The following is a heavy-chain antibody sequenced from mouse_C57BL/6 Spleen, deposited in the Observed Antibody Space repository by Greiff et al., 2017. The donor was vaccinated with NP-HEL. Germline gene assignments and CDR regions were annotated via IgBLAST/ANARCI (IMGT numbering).Heavy chain of an antibody. D-gene: IGHD1-1*01. J-gene: IGHJ2*01. CDR1: GYAFSSSW. Sequence: QVQLQQSGPELVKPGASVKISCKASGYAFSSSWMNWVKQRPGKGLEWIGRIYPGDGDTNYNGKFKGKATLTADKSSSTAYMQLSSLTSEDSAVYFWARTTVVGYFDYWGQGTTLTVSS. CDR2: IYPGDGDT. V-gene: IGHV1-82*01. CDR3: ARTTVVGYFDY.